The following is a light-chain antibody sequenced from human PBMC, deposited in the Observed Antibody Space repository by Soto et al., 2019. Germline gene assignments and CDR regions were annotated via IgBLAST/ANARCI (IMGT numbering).Light chain of an antibody. Sequence: DIQLTQSPSFLSASVGERVTITCRASQGISTYLAWYQQKPGRAPNLLIYVASTLQSGVPSRFSGSGSGTEFTLTISSLQPEDFATYYCQQYNSYSWTFGQGTKVDIK. CDR2: VAS. CDR1: QGISTY. CDR3: QQYNSYSWT. V-gene: IGKV1-9*01. J-gene: IGKJ1*01.